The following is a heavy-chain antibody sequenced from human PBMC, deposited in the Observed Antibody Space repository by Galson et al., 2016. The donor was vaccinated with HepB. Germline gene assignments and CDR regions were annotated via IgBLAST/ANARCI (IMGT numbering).Heavy chain of an antibody. CDR1: GFTFSSHH. V-gene: IGHV3-23*01. CDR3: ANDLSAVEAADWFDP. Sequence: SLRLSCAASGFTFSSHHMSWVRQAPGKGLDWVSSITGSGDGTWYADSVRGRFTISRDNSKNMLYLQMNSLSAEDTATYYCANDLSAVEAADWFDPWGQGILVTVSS. D-gene: IGHD6-25*01. CDR2: ITGSGDGT. J-gene: IGHJ5*02.